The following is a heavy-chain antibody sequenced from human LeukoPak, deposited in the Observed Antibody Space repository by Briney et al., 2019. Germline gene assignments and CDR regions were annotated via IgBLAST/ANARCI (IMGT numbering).Heavy chain of an antibody. CDR3: ARDLWSSSRKGSNWFDP. CDR2: ISAYNGNT. CDR1: GYTFTSYG. J-gene: IGHJ5*02. V-gene: IGHV1-18*01. Sequence: ASVKVSCKASGYTFTSYGISWVRQAPGQGLEWMGWISAYNGNTNYAQKLQGRVTMTTDTSTSTAYMELRSLRSDDTAVYYCARDLWSSSRKGSNWFDPWGQGTLVTVSS. D-gene: IGHD6-6*01.